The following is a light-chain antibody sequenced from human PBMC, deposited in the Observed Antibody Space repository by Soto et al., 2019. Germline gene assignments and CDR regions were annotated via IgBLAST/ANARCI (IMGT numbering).Light chain of an antibody. CDR3: QQYGSSGT. CDR2: AAS. V-gene: IGKV3-20*01. J-gene: IGKJ1*01. Sequence: EIVLTQSPGTLSLSRWERATLSCRASQSVSNNYLAWYQQKPGQAPRLLIYAASSLQSGVPSRFSGSGSGTDFTLTISRLEPEDFAVYYCQQYGSSGTFGQGTKVDIK. CDR1: QSVSNNY.